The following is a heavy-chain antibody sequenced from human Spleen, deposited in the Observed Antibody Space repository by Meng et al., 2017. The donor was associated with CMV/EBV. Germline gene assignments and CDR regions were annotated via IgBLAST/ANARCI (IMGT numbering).Heavy chain of an antibody. J-gene: IGHJ4*02. CDR3: AKPEAVGC. CDR1: GFTFSSYA. D-gene: IGHD6-19*01. Sequence: GESLKISCAASGFTFSSYAMHWVRQAPGKGLEWVAFIRYDGSDKNYADSVKGRFTISRDNSKNTLYLQTNSLKTEDTAVYYCAKPEAVGCWGQGTLVTVSS. V-gene: IGHV3-30*02. CDR2: IRYDGSDK.